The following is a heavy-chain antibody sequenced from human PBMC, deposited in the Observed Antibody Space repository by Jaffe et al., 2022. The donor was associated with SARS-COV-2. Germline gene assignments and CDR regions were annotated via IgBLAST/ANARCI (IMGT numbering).Heavy chain of an antibody. D-gene: IGHD2-15*01. CDR3: ARGGTRSLSWFDP. Sequence: VQLVESGGGLVRPGGSLRLSCAASGFTFSDYYMTWVRQAPGKGLEWVSYITTSSTTMDYPDSVKGRFTISRDNARNSLYLQMNSLRVEDTAVYYCARGGTRSLSWFDPWGQGTLVTVSS. J-gene: IGHJ5*02. CDR1: GFTFSDYY. CDR2: ITTSSTTM. V-gene: IGHV3-11*01.